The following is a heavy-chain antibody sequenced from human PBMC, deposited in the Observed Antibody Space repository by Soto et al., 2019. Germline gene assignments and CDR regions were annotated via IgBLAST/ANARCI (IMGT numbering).Heavy chain of an antibody. D-gene: IGHD6-13*01. V-gene: IGHV3-33*01. CDR2: IWNDGNGY. Sequence: QVQLVESGGGVVQPGRSLRLSCAASGFTFNNYGMHWVRQAPGKGLEWVAVIWNDGNGYYYANSVKGRFTISRDNSKNTLYLQMSSLRVAQTAVYYSARRQISPPTRGAASARGGMDVWGQGTTVTVSS. CDR3: ARRQISPPTRGAASARGGMDV. CDR1: GFTFNNYG. J-gene: IGHJ6*02.